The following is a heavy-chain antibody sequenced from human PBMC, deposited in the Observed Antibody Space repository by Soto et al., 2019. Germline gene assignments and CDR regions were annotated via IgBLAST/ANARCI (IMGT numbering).Heavy chain of an antibody. D-gene: IGHD6-19*01. Sequence: EVQLLESGGGLVQPGGSLRLSCVGSGFFFSSYTMTWVRQAPGKGLAWVSSFSATSENTYYADSVRGRFTISRDNSKNTLFLQVNSLTAEDTAMYYCAKARDQQWVRLPFDYWGQGILVIVSS. V-gene: IGHV3-23*01. CDR1: GFFFSSYT. CDR2: FSATSENT. J-gene: IGHJ4*02. CDR3: AKARDQQWVRLPFDY.